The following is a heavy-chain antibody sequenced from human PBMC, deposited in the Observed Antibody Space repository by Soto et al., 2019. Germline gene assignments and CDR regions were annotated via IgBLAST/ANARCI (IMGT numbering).Heavy chain of an antibody. D-gene: IGHD1-1*01. J-gene: IGHJ4*02. CDR2: ISASDGET. V-gene: IGHV1-18*01. CDR1: GYPFTSYG. CDR3: VRDPRWQQLEFDF. Sequence: QVQLVQSGAEVTKPGASVKVSCKASGYPFTSYGVSWVRQAPGQGLEWIGRISASDGETHSAQKFQGRVTMTTDTSTTTAYLDLRSLTSDDTAVYYCVRDPRWQQLEFDFWGQGTLVTVSS.